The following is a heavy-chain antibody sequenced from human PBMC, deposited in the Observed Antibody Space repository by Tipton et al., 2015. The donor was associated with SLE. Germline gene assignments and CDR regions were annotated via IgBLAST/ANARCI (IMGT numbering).Heavy chain of an antibody. CDR2: ISAHNGNT. D-gene: IGHD2-2*01. V-gene: IGHV1-18*01. J-gene: IGHJ4*02. CDR3: AGRSVPAAMNLFDY. Sequence: QSGPEVKEPGASVKVSCKTSGFIFTNYGFSWVRQAPGQGHEWVGWISAHNGNTKYAQKVQGRVTMTTDTSTNTAYMERRSLRSDDTAVYYCAGRSVPAAMNLFDYWAQGTLVTVSS. CDR1: GFIFTNYG.